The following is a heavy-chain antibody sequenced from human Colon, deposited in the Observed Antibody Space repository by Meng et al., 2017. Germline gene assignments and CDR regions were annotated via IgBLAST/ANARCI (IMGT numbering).Heavy chain of an antibody. CDR2: MFHSGTT. D-gene: IGHD6-19*01. CDR3: ARLIAGWPFYFDY. J-gene: IGHJ4*02. V-gene: IGHV4-61*01. CDR1: GGSVSSGSHY. Sequence: QVQLQESGPGLVRPSETLSLTCNVSGGSVSSGSHYWSWIRQPPGKGLEWIGYMFHSGTTKYNPSLKRRVSMSVDTTKNQFYLKLTSVTVADTAVFYCARLIAGWPFYFDYWGQGILVTVSS.